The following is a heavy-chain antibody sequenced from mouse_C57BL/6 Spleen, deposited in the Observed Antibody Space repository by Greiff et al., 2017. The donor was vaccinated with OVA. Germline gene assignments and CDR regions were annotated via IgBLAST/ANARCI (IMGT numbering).Heavy chain of an antibody. D-gene: IGHD2-4*01. CDR1: GYTFTSYW. J-gene: IGHJ2*01. V-gene: IGHV1-55*01. CDR2: IYPGSGST. Sequence: QVQLQQPGAELVKPGASVKMSCKASGYTFTSYWITWVKQRPGQGLEWIGDIYPGSGSTNYNEKFKSKATLTVDTTSSTAYMQLSSLTSEDSAVYYGARRDYDKGDNFDYWGQGTTLTVSS. CDR3: ARRDYDKGDNFDY.